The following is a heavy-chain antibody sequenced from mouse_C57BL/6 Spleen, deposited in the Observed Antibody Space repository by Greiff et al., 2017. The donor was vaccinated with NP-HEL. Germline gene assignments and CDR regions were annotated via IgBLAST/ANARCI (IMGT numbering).Heavy chain of an antibody. Sequence: VQLQQSGPELVKPGASVKISCKASGYAFSSSWMNWVKQRPGKGLEWIGRIYPGDGDTNYNGKFKGKATLTADKSSSTAYMQLSSLTSEDSAVYFCARGEQLWFAYWGQGTLVTVSA. V-gene: IGHV1-82*01. CDR3: ARGEQLWFAY. J-gene: IGHJ3*01. D-gene: IGHD3-1*01. CDR2: IYPGDGDT. CDR1: GYAFSSSW.